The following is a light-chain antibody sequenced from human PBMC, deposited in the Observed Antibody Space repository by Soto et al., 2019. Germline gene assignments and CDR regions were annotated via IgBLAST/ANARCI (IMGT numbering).Light chain of an antibody. CDR3: SSYAGSNNLV. CDR1: NSDVGTYNY. CDR2: EVS. Sequence: QSALAQPHSASGSPGQSVTITCTGTNSDVGTYNYVSWYQHHPGKAPKFMIYEVSKRPLGVPDRFSGSKSGNTASLTVSGLQAEDEADYYCSSYAGSNNLVFGGGTKLTVL. J-gene: IGLJ2*01. V-gene: IGLV2-8*01.